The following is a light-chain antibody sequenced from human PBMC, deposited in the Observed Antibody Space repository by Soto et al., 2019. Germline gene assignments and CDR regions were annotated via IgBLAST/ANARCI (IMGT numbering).Light chain of an antibody. V-gene: IGKV1-5*03. CDR2: KAS. J-gene: IGKJ1*01. CDR1: QSISTF. Sequence: DIQMTQSPSTLSGSVGDRVTITCRASQSISTFLAWYQQKPGKAPKVLIYKASSLQTGVPSRFSGSGSGTEFTLTISSLQPDDFATYYCQQYNTYTWTFGQGTKVDIK. CDR3: QQYNTYTWT.